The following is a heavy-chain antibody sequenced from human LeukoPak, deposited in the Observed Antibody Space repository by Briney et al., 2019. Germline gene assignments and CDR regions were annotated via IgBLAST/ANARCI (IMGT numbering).Heavy chain of an antibody. CDR1: GGSISNYY. J-gene: IGHJ4*02. CDR2: IYSSGST. CDR3: ARGMRLLWFGELSFDY. D-gene: IGHD3-10*01. Sequence: SETLSLTCTVSGGSISNYYWSWIRQPAGKRLEWLGRIYSSGSTNYNPSLESRVTVSVDTSKNQFSLKLSSVTAADTAVYYCARGMRLLWFGELSFDYWGQGTLVTVSS. V-gene: IGHV4-4*07.